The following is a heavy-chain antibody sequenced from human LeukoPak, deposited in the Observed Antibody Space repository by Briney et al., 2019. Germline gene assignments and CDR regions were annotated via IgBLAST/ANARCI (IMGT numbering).Heavy chain of an antibody. J-gene: IGHJ6*02. D-gene: IGHD2-2*01. CDR2: ISYDGSSE. CDR1: GFTFGNYG. Sequence: PGRSLRLSCAVSGFTFGNYGMHWVRQAPGKGLEWVALISYDGSSEYYAGSVKGRFTISRDNSKITVYLQMNSLKAEDTAVYYCRGLYHTLYYYYYGMDVWGQGTTVTVSS. CDR3: RGLYHTLYYYYYGMDV. V-gene: IGHV3-30*03.